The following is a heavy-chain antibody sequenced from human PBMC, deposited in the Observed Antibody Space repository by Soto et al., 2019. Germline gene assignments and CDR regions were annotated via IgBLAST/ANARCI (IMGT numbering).Heavy chain of an antibody. D-gene: IGHD4-17*01. Sequence: QVQLVQSGAEVKKPGASVKVSCKASGYTFTSYDINWVRQATGQGLEWMGWMNPNSGNTGYAQKFQAGXTXPXQTSISTAYMELSSLRSEDTAVYYCARTLYGDNVDYWGQGTLVTVSS. CDR2: MNPNSGNT. V-gene: IGHV1-8*01. J-gene: IGHJ4*02. CDR3: ARTLYGDNVDY. CDR1: GYTFTSYD.